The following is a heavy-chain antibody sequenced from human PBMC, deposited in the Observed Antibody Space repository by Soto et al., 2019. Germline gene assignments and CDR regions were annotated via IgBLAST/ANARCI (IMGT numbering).Heavy chain of an antibody. Sequence: PSETLSLTCTVSGGSISSYYWSWIRHPPGKGLEWIGYIYYSGSTNYNPSLKSRVTISVDTSKNQFSLKLSSVTAADTAVYYCARVERDWFDPWGQGTLVTVSS. J-gene: IGHJ5*02. CDR1: GGSISSYY. D-gene: IGHD1-1*01. CDR3: ARVERDWFDP. CDR2: IYYSGST. V-gene: IGHV4-59*01.